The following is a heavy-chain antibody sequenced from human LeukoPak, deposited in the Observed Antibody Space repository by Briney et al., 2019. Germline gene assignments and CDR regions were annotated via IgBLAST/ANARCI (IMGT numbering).Heavy chain of an antibody. Sequence: SETLSLTCTVSGDSISSYYWSWIRQPAGKGLEWLGRIYASGSTNYNPSLKSRVTMSVDTSKNQFSLNLSSVTAADTAVYYCARVKGRDSSSWLSETGLDYWGQGTLVTVSS. CDR1: GDSISSYY. CDR2: IYASGST. CDR3: ARVKGRDSSSWLSETGLDY. V-gene: IGHV4-4*07. D-gene: IGHD6-13*01. J-gene: IGHJ4*02.